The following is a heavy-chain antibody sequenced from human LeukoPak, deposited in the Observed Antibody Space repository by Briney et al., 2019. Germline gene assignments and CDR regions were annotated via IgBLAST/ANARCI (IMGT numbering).Heavy chain of an antibody. Sequence: GGSLRLSCAASGFPFSSYSMNWVRQAPGEGLEWVSYISSSRTTSYADSVKGRFTISRDNAKNSLYLQMNSLRAEDTAVYYCARGPSEWLTAGDFWGQGTLVTVSS. CDR3: ARGPSEWLTAGDF. V-gene: IGHV3-48*01. CDR1: GFPFSSYS. J-gene: IGHJ4*02. D-gene: IGHD5-12*01. CDR2: ISSSRTT.